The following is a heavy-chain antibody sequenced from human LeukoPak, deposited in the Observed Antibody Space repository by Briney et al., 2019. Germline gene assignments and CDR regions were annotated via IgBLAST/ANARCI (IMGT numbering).Heavy chain of an antibody. Sequence: SQTLSLTCTVSGGSISSGSYYWSWIRQPAGKGLEWIGRIYTSGSTNYNPSLKSRVTISVDTSKNQFSLKLSSVTAADTAVYYCARVAGSSGWAGEIDYWGQGTLVTVSS. CDR3: ARVAGSSGWAGEIDY. J-gene: IGHJ4*02. CDR1: GGSISSGSYY. D-gene: IGHD6-19*01. V-gene: IGHV4-61*02. CDR2: IYTSGST.